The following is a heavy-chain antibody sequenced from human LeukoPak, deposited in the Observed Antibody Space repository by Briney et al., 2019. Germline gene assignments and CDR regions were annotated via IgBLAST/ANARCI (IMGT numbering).Heavy chain of an antibody. CDR2: ISAYNGNT. D-gene: IGHD3-16*01. V-gene: IGHV1-18*01. Sequence: ASVKVSCKASGYTFTSYGISWVRQAPGQGLEWMGWISAYNGNTNYAQKLQGRVTMTRNTSISTAYMELSSLRSEDTAVYYCARGHGGSYYYWGQGTLVTVSS. CDR3: ARGHGGSYYY. CDR1: GYTFTSYG. J-gene: IGHJ4*02.